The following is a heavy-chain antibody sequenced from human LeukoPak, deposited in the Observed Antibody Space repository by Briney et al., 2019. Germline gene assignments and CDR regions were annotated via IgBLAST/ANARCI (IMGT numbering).Heavy chain of an antibody. D-gene: IGHD2-15*01. CDR2: IIPIFGTA. Sequence: SVKVSCKASGGTFSSYAISWVRQAPGQGLEWMGGIIPIFGTANYAQKFQGRVTITADESTSTAYMELSSLRSEDTAMYYCVSALVTANRHFDYWGQGTLVTVSS. V-gene: IGHV1-69*13. J-gene: IGHJ4*02. CDR1: GGTFSSYA. CDR3: VSALVTANRHFDY.